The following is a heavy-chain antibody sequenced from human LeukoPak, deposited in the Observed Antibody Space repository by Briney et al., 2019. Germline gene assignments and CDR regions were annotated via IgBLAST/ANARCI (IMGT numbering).Heavy chain of an antibody. V-gene: IGHV3-48*03. CDR1: GFTFSSYE. CDR3: AKWAGVYDYDSSGYLSGFDY. Sequence: GGSLRLSCAASGFTFSSYEMNWVRQAPGKGLEWVSYISSSGSTIYYADSVKGRFTISRGNAKNSLYLQMNSLRAEDTAVYYCAKWAGVYDYDSSGYLSGFDYWGQGTLVTVSS. J-gene: IGHJ4*02. CDR2: ISSSGSTI. D-gene: IGHD3-22*01.